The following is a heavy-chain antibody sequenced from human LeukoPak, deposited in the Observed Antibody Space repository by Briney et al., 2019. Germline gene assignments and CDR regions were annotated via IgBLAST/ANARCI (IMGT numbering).Heavy chain of an antibody. D-gene: IGHD2-15*01. V-gene: IGHV3-11*01. J-gene: IGHJ4*02. CDR3: ARGGRSCSGATCYAYHFDS. CDR1: GFTFSDYY. Sequence: GGSLRLSCAASGFTFSDYYMSWIRQAPGKGLEWVSYISSSGSTIYYADSVKGRFTISRDNAKNSLYLQMNSLRAEDTAVYYCARGGRSCSGATCYAYHFDSWGQGTLVTVSS. CDR2: ISSSGSTI.